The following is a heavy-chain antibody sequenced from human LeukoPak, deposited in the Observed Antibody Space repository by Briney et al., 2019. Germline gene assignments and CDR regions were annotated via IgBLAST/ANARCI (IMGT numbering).Heavy chain of an antibody. D-gene: IGHD3-10*01. V-gene: IGHV5-51*01. CDR1: GYSFTSYW. Sequence: GGSLKISCKGSGYSFTSYWIGWVRQLPGKGLEWIGIIYPGDSDTRYSPSFQGQVTISADKSISTAYLQWSSLKASDTAMYYCARRYYYGSGSSLDFDYWGQGTLVTVSS. CDR3: ARRYYYGSGSSLDFDY. J-gene: IGHJ4*02. CDR2: IYPGDSDT.